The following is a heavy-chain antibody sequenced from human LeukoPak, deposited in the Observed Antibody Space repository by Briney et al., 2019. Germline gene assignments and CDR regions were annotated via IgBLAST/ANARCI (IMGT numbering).Heavy chain of an antibody. Sequence: PSETLSLTCAVYGGSFSGYYWSWIRQPPGKGLEWIGEINHSGSTNYNPSLKSRVTISVDTSKNQFSLELSSVTAADTAVYYCARGRGDGYNRSWFDPWGQGTLVTVSS. D-gene: IGHD5-24*01. CDR3: ARGRGDGYNRSWFDP. CDR2: INHSGST. V-gene: IGHV4-34*01. CDR1: GGSFSGYY. J-gene: IGHJ5*02.